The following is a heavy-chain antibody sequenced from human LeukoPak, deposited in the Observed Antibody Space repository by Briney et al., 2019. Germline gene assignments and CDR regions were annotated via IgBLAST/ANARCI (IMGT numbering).Heavy chain of an antibody. V-gene: IGHV3-30*18. J-gene: IGHJ4*02. Sequence: PGRSLRLSCAASGFTFSSYGMHWVRQAPGKGLEWVAVISYDGSNKYYADSVKGRFTISRDSSKNTLYLQMNSLRAEDTAVYYCAKGKIAAAEGVGYWGQGTLVTVSS. CDR2: ISYDGSNK. CDR3: AKGKIAAAEGVGY. D-gene: IGHD6-13*01. CDR1: GFTFSSYG.